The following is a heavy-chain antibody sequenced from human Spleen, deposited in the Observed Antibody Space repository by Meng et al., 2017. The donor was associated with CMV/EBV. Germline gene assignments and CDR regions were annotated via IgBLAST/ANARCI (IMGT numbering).Heavy chain of an antibody. CDR2: IWYDGSNK. V-gene: IGHV3-33*06. Sequence: GESLKISCAASGFMFNNFGMHWVRQAPGKGLEWVAVIWYDGSNKYYGDSVKGRFTISRDNSKNTVYLQMTRLRAEDTAVYYCAKRGIFGVYIMDVWGRGTTVTVSS. CDR3: AKRGIFGVYIMDV. D-gene: IGHD3-3*01. J-gene: IGHJ6*02. CDR1: GFMFNNFG.